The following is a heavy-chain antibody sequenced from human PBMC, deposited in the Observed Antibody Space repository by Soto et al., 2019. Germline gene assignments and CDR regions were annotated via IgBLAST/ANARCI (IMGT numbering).Heavy chain of an antibody. J-gene: IGHJ4*02. V-gene: IGHV4-31*03. Sequence: SETLSLTCTVSGGSISSGGYYWSWIRQHPGKGLEWIGCIYYSGSTYYNPSLKSRVTISVDTSKNQFSLKLSSVTAADTAVYYCARASVVVTAIPFDYWGQGTLVTVSS. CDR1: GGSISSGGYY. CDR2: IYYSGST. CDR3: ARASVVVTAIPFDY. D-gene: IGHD2-21*02.